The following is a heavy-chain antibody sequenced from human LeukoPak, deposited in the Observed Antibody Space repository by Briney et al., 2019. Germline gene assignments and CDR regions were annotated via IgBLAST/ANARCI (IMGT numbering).Heavy chain of an antibody. D-gene: IGHD6-19*01. CDR3: ARVVYSSDRYWYFDL. Sequence: ASVKVSCKASGYTFDRYALNWVRQAPGQGLEWMGWINTNTGNPTYAQGLTGRFLFSLATSVSTTYLQINSLKAEDTAVYYCARVVYSSDRYWYFDLWGRGTLVTVSS. J-gene: IGHJ2*01. CDR2: INTNTGNP. CDR1: GYTFDRYA. V-gene: IGHV7-4-1*02.